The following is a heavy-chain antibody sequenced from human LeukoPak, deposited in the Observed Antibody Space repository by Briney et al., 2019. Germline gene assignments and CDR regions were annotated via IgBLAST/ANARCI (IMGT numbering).Heavy chain of an antibody. V-gene: IGHV4-34*01. J-gene: IGHJ4*02. CDR1: GGSFSGYY. Sequence: PSETLSLTCAVYGGSFSGYYWGWIRQSPGEGLEWIGSIYPSGDTYYNPSLKSRVTISVDTSKNQFSLKLSSVTAADTAVYYCARHEDYYGSGRYFDFWGQGTLVTVSS. D-gene: IGHD3-10*01. CDR3: ARHEDYYGSGRYFDF. CDR2: IYPSGDT.